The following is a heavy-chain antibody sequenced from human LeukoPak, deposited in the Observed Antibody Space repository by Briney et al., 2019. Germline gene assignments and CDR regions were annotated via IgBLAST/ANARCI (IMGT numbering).Heavy chain of an antibody. V-gene: IGHV3-21*01. D-gene: IGHD1-26*01. J-gene: IGHJ3*02. Sequence: GGSLRLSCAASGFTFSSYSMNWVRQAPGKGLEWVSSISSSSSYIYYADSVKGRFTISRDNAKNSLYLQMNSLRAEDTAVYYCAKRGGYYDAFDIWGQGTMVTVSS. CDR1: GFTFSSYS. CDR3: AKRGGYYDAFDI. CDR2: ISSSSSYI.